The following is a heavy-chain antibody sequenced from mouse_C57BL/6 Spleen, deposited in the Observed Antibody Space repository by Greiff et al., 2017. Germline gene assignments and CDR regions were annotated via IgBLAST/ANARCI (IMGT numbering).Heavy chain of an antibody. D-gene: IGHD1-1*02. CDR2: IYPGSGST. J-gene: IGHJ1*03. CDR3: ARRERDGSYVWYFDV. CDR1: GYTFTSYW. V-gene: IGHV1-55*01. Sequence: QVQMQQPGAELVKPGASVKMSCKASGYTFTSYWITWVKQRPGQGLEWIGDIYPGSGSTNYNEKFKSKATLTVDTSSSTAYMQLSSLTSEDSAVYYGARRERDGSYVWYFDVWGTGTTVTVSA.